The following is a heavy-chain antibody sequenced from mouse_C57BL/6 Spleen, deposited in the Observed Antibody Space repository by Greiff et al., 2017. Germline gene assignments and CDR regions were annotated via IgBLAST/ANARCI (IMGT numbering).Heavy chain of an antibody. CDR1: GYTFTSYW. CDR2: INPSDSDT. D-gene: IGHD2-1*01. V-gene: IGHV1-74*01. J-gene: IGHJ3*01. CDR3: AISGYGSCFAY. Sequence: QVQLQQPGAELVKPGASVKVSCKASGYTFTSYWMHWVKQRTGQGLEWIGRINPSDSDTNYNQQFQGKATLTVDKSSCTAYMQLSSLTSEDSAVYYCAISGYGSCFAYWGQGTLVTVSA.